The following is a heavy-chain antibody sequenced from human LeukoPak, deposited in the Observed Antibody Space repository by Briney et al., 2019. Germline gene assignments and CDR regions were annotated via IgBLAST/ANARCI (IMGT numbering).Heavy chain of an antibody. Sequence: SETLSLTCTVSGGSISSYYWSWIRQPPGKGLEWIGYIYYGGSTNYNPSLKSRVTISVDTSKNLFSLKLSSVTAADTAVCYCARGGANFDYWGQGTLVTVSS. J-gene: IGHJ4*02. V-gene: IGHV4-59*01. CDR1: GGSISSYY. CDR2: IYYGGST. CDR3: ARGGANFDY.